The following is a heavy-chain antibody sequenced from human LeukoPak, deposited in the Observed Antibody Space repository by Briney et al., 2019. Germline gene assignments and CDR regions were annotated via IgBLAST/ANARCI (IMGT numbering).Heavy chain of an antibody. J-gene: IGHJ4*02. D-gene: IGHD3-22*01. CDR1: GFTFRSYA. Sequence: GGSLRLSCAASGFTFRSYAMSWVRQAPGKGLEWVLAISGSGTSTYYADSVKGRFTISRDNSKNTLYLQMNSLRAEDTAVYYCEGTYYYDSGYDYWGQGTLVTVSS. CDR2: ISGSGTST. CDR3: EGTYYYDSGYDY. V-gene: IGHV3-23*01.